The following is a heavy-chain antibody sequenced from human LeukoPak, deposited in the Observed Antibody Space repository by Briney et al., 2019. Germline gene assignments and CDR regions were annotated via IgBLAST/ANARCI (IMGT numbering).Heavy chain of an antibody. CDR1: GFTFDDYA. Sequence: SGGSLRLSCAASGFTFDDYAMSWVRQVPGKGLEWVSGINWNGGSTGYADSVKCRFTISRDNAKNSLYLQMNSLRAEDTALYYCARDAPYSSGWYGDGFDYWGQGTLVTVSS. J-gene: IGHJ4*02. D-gene: IGHD6-19*01. V-gene: IGHV3-20*04. CDR3: ARDAPYSSGWYGDGFDY. CDR2: INWNGGST.